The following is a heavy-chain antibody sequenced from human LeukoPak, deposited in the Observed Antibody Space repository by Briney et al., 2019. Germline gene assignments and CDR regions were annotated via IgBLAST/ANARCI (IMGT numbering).Heavy chain of an antibody. CDR3: ARSSMVRGEEKLVH. J-gene: IGHJ4*02. D-gene: IGHD3-10*01. CDR2: INPNSGGT. CDR1: GYTFTGYY. Sequence: ASVKVSCKASGYTFTGYYMHWMRQAPGQGLEWMGWINPNSGGTNYAQKFQGRVTMTRDTSISTAYMELSRLRSDDTAVYYCARSSMVRGEEKLVHWGQGTLVTVSS. V-gene: IGHV1-2*02.